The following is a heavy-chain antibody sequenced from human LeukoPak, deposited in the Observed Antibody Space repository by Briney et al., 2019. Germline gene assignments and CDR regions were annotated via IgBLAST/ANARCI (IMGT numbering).Heavy chain of an antibody. CDR2: IYTSGST. V-gene: IGHV4-4*07. D-gene: IGHD5-24*01. CDR3: ARRVRFGDGWVFDS. J-gene: IGHJ4*02. Sequence: SETLSLTCTVSGGSISSYYWSWIRQPAGKGLEWIGRIYTSGSTNYNPSLKSRVTMSVDTSKNQSSLQLSSVTAADTAVYYCARRVRFGDGWVFDSWGQGILVTVSS. CDR1: GGSISSYY.